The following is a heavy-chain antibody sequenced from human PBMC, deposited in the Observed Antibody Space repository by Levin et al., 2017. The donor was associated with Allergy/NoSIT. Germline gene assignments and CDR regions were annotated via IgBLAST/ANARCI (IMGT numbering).Heavy chain of an antibody. CDR2: IYSSGST. Sequence: SETLSLTCTVSGGSISTGNDYWSWIRQHPGKGLEWIGYIYSSGSTYYNPSLKSRVTISLDTSKSQFSLRLSSVTAADTAVYYCARDQNYNGSGSRAWYFDLWGRGTLVTVSS. D-gene: IGHD3-10*01. V-gene: IGHV4-31*03. CDR3: ARDQNYNGSGSRAWYFDL. J-gene: IGHJ2*01. CDR1: GGSISTGNDY.